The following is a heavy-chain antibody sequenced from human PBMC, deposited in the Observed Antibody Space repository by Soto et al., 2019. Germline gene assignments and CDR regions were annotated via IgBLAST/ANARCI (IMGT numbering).Heavy chain of an antibody. J-gene: IGHJ4*02. CDR1: GFTVSNNH. CDR2: VHGGGST. D-gene: IGHD3-16*01. CDR3: SGRLTTAASLDC. Sequence: VQLVESGGGLIQPGGSLRLSCAASGFTVSNNHMTWVRQAAGKGLELVSFVHGGGSTSYADSVKGRFTISRDNSNNTRFLQMDSLRAEDKVIYYWSGRLTTAASLDCWGRGTLVTVSS. V-gene: IGHV3-53*01.